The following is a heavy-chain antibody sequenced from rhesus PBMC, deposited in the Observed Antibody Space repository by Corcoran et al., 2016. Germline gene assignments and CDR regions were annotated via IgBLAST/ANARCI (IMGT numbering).Heavy chain of an antibody. Sequence: QVQLQESGPGLVKPSETLSLTCAVSGGSISSGYYYWSWIRKPPGKGLEWIGYITYSGSTSYNPSLKSRVTISKDTFNNQCSLKLSSVTAADTAVYYCARDLDYYSGSHSYYFDYWGQGVLVTVSS. CDR2: ITYSGST. D-gene: IGHD3-16*01. J-gene: IGHJ4*01. CDR3: ARDLDYYSGSHSYYFDY. CDR1: GGSISSGYYY. V-gene: IGHV4-122*02.